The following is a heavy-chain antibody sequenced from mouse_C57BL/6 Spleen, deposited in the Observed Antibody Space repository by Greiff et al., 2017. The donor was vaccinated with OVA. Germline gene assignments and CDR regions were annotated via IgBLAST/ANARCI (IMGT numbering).Heavy chain of an antibody. Sequence: EVQLQESGPGLVKPSQSLSLTCSVTGYSITSGYYWNWIRQFPGNKLEWMGYISYDGSNNYNPSLKNRISITRDTSKNQFFLKLNSVTTEDTATYYCARGFYLGYWGQGTTLTVSS. J-gene: IGHJ2*01. V-gene: IGHV3-6*01. CDR3: ARGFYLGY. CDR1: GYSITSGYY. D-gene: IGHD1-1*01. CDR2: ISYDGSN.